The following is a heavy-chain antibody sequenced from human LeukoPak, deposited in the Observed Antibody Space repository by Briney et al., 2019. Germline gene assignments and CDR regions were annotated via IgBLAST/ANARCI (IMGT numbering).Heavy chain of an antibody. J-gene: IGHJ4*02. D-gene: IGHD2-2*01. V-gene: IGHV4-30-4*01. Sequence: SETLSLTCTVSGGSISLGDFYWSWIRQPPGKGLQWIGYIYYTGSTSYNPSLKSRVTISVDTSKNQFSLKLSSVTAADTAVYYCARSRGRYCSSTSCRYFDYWGQGTLVTVSS. CDR1: GGSISLGDFY. CDR2: IYYTGST. CDR3: ARSRGRYCSSTSCRYFDY.